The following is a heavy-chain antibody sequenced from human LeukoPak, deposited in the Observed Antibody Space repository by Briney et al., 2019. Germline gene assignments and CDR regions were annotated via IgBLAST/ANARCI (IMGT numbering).Heavy chain of an antibody. Sequence: SETLSLTCTVSGGSISSYYWSWVRQPPGKGLEWVGYIYYSGSTNYNPSLKSRVTISVDTSKNQFSLKLSSVTAADTAVYYCARDLGVSWGQGTLVTVSS. CDR1: GGSISSYY. D-gene: IGHD2-8*01. V-gene: IGHV4-59*01. J-gene: IGHJ4*02. CDR2: IYYSGST. CDR3: ARDLGVS.